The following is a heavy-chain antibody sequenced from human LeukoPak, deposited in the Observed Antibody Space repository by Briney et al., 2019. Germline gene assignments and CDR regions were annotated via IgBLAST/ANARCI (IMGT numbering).Heavy chain of an antibody. CDR2: MNPNSGNT. CDR3: ARGRTIFGVVPLGY. D-gene: IGHD3-3*01. V-gene: IGHV1-8*03. J-gene: IGHJ4*02. CDR1: GYTFTSYD. Sequence: ASVKVSCKASGYTFTSYDINWVRQATGQGLEWMGWMNPNSGNTGYAQKFQGRVTITRNTSISIAYMELSSLRSEDTAVYYCARGRTIFGVVPLGYWGQGTLVTVSS.